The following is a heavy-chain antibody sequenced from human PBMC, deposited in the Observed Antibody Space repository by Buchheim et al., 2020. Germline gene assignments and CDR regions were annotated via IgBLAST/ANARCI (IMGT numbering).Heavy chain of an antibody. Sequence: QVQLVESGGGVVQPGRFLTLSCATSTFFNNYAMHSVRQSPGKGLEWVAVVSDAGRDKHHADSVKGRFLISRDNSRHTIFLQMNSLRTEDTAVYYCARDTSVSANYYFDYWGQGTL. J-gene: IGHJ4*02. CDR2: VSDAGRDK. CDR3: ARDTSVSANYYFDY. CDR1: TFFNNYA. V-gene: IGHV3-30*04. D-gene: IGHD5/OR15-5a*01.